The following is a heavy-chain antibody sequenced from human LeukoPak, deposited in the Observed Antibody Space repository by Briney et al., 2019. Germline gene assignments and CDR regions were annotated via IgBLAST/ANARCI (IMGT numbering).Heavy chain of an antibody. CDR1: GFTFCDHY. J-gene: IGHJ4*02. D-gene: IGHD3-10*01. Sequence: GSLRLSCAASGFTFCDHYMSWIRQAPGKGLEWVAYISNSGTTIHYGDSLKGRFTISRDNANNSLSLQMTSLRADDRALYYCARTSGSHLDYWGQGNLVTVSS. CDR3: ARTSGSHLDY. CDR2: ISNSGTTI. V-gene: IGHV3-11*04.